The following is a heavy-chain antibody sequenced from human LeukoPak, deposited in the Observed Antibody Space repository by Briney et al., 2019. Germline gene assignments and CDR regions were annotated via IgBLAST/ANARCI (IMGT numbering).Heavy chain of an antibody. Sequence: SETLSLTCSVSGASISSYFWNWIRQPPGKGLEWIGYIYYTGSTNYSPSLESRVTISMDTSKNHFSLRLNSVTAADTAVYFCARDSDDYGDAFDIWGQGTVVTVSS. V-gene: IGHV4-59*01. CDR3: ARDSDDYGDAFDI. J-gene: IGHJ3*02. CDR1: GASISSYF. D-gene: IGHD4-17*01. CDR2: IYYTGST.